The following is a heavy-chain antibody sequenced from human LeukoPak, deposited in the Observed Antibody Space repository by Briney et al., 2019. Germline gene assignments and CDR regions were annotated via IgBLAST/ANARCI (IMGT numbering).Heavy chain of an antibody. J-gene: IGHJ4*02. CDR3: APLGAGPTYYDSWSGYSSFYFDY. V-gene: IGHV4-39*02. Sequence: SETLSLTCIVSGGSTSGGNYYWGWIRRPPGKGLEWIGGISSSGNTYYNPSLKSRTTISIDTSKNHRSLKLSSVTAGDPACYFCAPLGAGPTYYDSWSGYSSFYFDYWGQGTLVTVSS. CDR1: GGSTSGGNYY. CDR2: ISSSGNT. D-gene: IGHD3-3*01.